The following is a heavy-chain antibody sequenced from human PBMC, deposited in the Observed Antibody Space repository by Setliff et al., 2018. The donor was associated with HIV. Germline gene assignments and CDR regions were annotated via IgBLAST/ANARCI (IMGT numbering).Heavy chain of an antibody. CDR3: ARDPLQLEQLGWFDP. J-gene: IGHJ5*02. CDR1: GFTFSSYS. CDR2: ISSSGSTT. V-gene: IGHV3-48*04. D-gene: IGHD1-1*01. Sequence: HPGGSLRLSCAASGFTFSSYSMNWVRQAPGKGLEWVSYISSSGSTTYYADSVKGRFTISRDNTKNSLYLQMNSLRAEDTAVYYCARDPLQLEQLGWFDPWGQGALVTVSS.